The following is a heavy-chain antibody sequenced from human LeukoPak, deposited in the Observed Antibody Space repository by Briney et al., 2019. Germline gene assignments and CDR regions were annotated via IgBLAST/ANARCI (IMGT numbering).Heavy chain of an antibody. CDR3: ASDLYGSGSYYYY. CDR1: GGSFSGYY. J-gene: IGHJ4*02. CDR2: INHSGST. Sequence: SETLSLTCAVYGGSFSGYYWSWIRQPPGKGLEWIGEINHSGSTNYNPSLKSRVTISVDTSKKQFSLKLSSVTAADTTVYYCASDLYGSGSYYYYWGQGTLVTVSS. D-gene: IGHD3-10*01. V-gene: IGHV4-34*01.